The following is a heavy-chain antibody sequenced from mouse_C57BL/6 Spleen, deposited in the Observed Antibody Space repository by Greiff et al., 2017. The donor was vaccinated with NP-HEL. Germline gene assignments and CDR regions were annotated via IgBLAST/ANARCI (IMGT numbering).Heavy chain of an antibody. D-gene: IGHD3-2*02. Sequence: EVHLVESGGGLVKPGGSLKLSCAASGFTFSSYAMSWVRQTPEKRLEWVATISDGGSYTYYPDNVKGRFTISRDNAKNNLYLQMSHLKSEDTAMYYCARDGPGDYFDYWGQGTTLTVSS. J-gene: IGHJ2*01. V-gene: IGHV5-4*01. CDR3: ARDGPGDYFDY. CDR1: GFTFSSYA. CDR2: ISDGGSYT.